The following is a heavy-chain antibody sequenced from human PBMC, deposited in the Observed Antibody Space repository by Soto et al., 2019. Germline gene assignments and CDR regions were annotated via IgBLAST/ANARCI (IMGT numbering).Heavy chain of an antibody. J-gene: IGHJ4*02. CDR1: GYIFTSYG. CDR2: ISAHNGNT. D-gene: IGHD4-17*01. CDR3: ARGRYGDY. Sequence: QAHLVQSGPEVKKPGASVKVSCKASGYIFTSYGIAWVRQAPGQGLEWMGWISAHNGNTEYAQKFQGRVTVNRDTSTITAYLAPRSLRSDDPAMFYCARGRYGDYWGQGALVTVSS. V-gene: IGHV1-18*01.